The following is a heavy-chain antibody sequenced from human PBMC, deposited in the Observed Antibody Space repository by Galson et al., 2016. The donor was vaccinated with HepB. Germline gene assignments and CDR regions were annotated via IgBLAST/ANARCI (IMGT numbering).Heavy chain of an antibody. Sequence: SLRLSCAASGFTFSHYAMNWVRQAPGKGLDWVSGISGRGGRTYYGNSVKGRFTISRDTSKNTLYLQMNNLRVEDTAVYYCVKEGAWFGEDWVDPWGQGTLVIVSS. CDR1: GFTFSHYA. D-gene: IGHD3-10*01. CDR3: VKEGAWFGEDWVDP. V-gene: IGHV3-23*01. J-gene: IGHJ5*01. CDR2: ISGRGGRT.